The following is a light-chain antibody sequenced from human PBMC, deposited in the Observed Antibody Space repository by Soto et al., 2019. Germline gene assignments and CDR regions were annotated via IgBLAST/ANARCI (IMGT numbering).Light chain of an antibody. CDR2: EDN. CDR1: KLGGKY. V-gene: IGLV3-1*01. CDR3: QAWDSSVV. J-gene: IGLJ2*01. Sequence: SSELTQPPSXXXXXXXXXXXSCSGNKLGGKYVCWYQQRPGQSPVLVIYEDNKRPSGIPERFSGSNSGNTATLTISGTQSMDEADYYCQAWDSSVVFGGGTKLTVL.